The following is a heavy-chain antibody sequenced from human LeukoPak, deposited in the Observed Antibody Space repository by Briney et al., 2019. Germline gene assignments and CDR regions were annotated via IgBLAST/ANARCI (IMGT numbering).Heavy chain of an antibody. J-gene: IGHJ4*02. CDR1: GFTFTDYA. CDR2: ISSDGNTK. D-gene: IGHD2-8*02. V-gene: IGHV3-30*04. Sequence: PGGSLRLSCVASGFTFTDYAFNWVRQAPGKEMEWVAIISSDGNTKSYADTLKGRFSISRDNFRHTVFLEVSTLRPEDTGLYYCVRDLTSGARFDFWGQGTLVTVSA. CDR3: VRDLTSGARFDF.